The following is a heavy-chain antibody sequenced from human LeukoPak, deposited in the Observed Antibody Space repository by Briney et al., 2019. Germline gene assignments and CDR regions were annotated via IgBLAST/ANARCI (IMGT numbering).Heavy chain of an antibody. CDR1: GYTFTSHG. Sequence: ASVMVSCKASGYTFTSHGISWVRQAPGQGLEWMGWISAYNRDTKYAQNFQGRVTMTTDTSTNTAYMELRSLRSDDTAVYYCARVPSNSSGWSPYFDYWGQGTLVTVSS. CDR3: ARVPSNSSGWSPYFDY. J-gene: IGHJ4*02. CDR2: ISAYNRDT. V-gene: IGHV1-18*04. D-gene: IGHD6-19*01.